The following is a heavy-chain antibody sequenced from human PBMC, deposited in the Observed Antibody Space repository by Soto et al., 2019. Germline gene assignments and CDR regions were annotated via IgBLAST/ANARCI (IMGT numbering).Heavy chain of an antibody. CDR3: ARVIDFWSGYYTLSYYYYGMDV. D-gene: IGHD3-3*01. J-gene: IGHJ6*02. V-gene: IGHV3-30*14. CDR1: GITFSAFA. Sequence: GGSLRLSCSASGITFSAFAMHWVRRAPGKGLEWVALISYDGNNYHYADSVKGRFTISRDNSKNTLYLQMNSLRAEDMAVYYCARVIDFWSGYYTLSYYYYGMDVWGQGTTVTVSS. CDR2: ISYDGNNY.